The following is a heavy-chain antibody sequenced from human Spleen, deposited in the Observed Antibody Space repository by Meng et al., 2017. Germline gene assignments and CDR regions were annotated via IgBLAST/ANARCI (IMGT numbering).Heavy chain of an antibody. D-gene: IGHD3-22*01. CDR1: GFTVSSNY. CDR3: AKKLGDYYDSSGYYDAFDI. Sequence: GESLKISCAASGFTVSSNYMNWVRQAPGKGLEWVSVIYSGGSTYYADSVKRRFTISRDNSKNTLYLQMNSLRAEDTAVYYCAKKLGDYYDSSGYYDAFDIWGQGTMVTVSS. CDR2: IYSGGST. V-gene: IGHV3-53*01. J-gene: IGHJ3*02.